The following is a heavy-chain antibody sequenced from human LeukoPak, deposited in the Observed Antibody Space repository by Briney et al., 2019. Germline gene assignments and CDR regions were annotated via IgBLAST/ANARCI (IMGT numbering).Heavy chain of an antibody. CDR2: IRYDGSNK. CDR1: GFTFSGYD. V-gene: IGHV3-30*02. CDR3: ATLVKTGCGGRGYFDH. Sequence: GGSLRLSCAASGFTFSGYDMHWVRQAPGKGLEWVAFIRYDGSNKYYADSVKGRFTISRDNSKNTMYLQMDSLGGDDSAVYYCATLVKTGCGGRGYFDHWGQGTLVTVSS. D-gene: IGHD2-8*02. J-gene: IGHJ4*02.